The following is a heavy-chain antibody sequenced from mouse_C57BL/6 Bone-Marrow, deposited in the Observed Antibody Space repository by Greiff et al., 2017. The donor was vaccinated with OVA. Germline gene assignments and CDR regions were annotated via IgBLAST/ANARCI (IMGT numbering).Heavy chain of an antibody. CDR2: IDPENGDT. CDR1: GFNITDDY. V-gene: IGHV14-4*01. D-gene: IGHD1-1*01. CDR3: TTNSPPRFITTVVAYY. J-gene: IGHJ2*01. Sequence: VQLQQSGAELVRPGASVKLSCTASGFNITDDYMHWVKQRPEQGLEWIGWIDPENGDTEYASKFQGKAPITADTSSNTAYLQLSSLTSEDTAGYYCTTNSPPRFITTVVAYYWGQGTTLTVSS.